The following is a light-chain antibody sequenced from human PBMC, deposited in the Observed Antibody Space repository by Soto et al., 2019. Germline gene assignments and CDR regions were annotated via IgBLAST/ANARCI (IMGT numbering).Light chain of an antibody. Sequence: DIQMTQSPSSLSASVGDSVTITCRASQGISTYLAWYQQKPGKVPTLLIYGASTLQSGVSSRFRGSGSGTDFTLTISSLQPEDFAVYYCQQRSSLFTFGGGTKVDIK. CDR1: QGISTY. CDR3: QQRSSLFT. CDR2: GAS. V-gene: IGKV1-27*01. J-gene: IGKJ4*01.